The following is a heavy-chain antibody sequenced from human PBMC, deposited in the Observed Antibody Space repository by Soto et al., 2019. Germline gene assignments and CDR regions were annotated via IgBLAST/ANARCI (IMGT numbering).Heavy chain of an antibody. CDR2: IYYSGST. D-gene: IGHD3-10*01. CDR3: ARGEYENWFDP. V-gene: IGHV4-31*03. Sequence: SETLSLTCTVSGDSISSGGYYWSWIRQHPGKGLEWIGYIYYSGSTYYNPSLKSRVTISVDTSKNQFSLKLSSVTAADTAVYYCARGEYENWFDPWGQGTLVTVSS. CDR1: GDSISSGGYY. J-gene: IGHJ5*02.